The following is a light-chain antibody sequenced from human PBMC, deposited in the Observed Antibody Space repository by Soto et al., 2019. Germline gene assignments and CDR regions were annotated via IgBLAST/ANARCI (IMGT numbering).Light chain of an antibody. V-gene: IGKV1-39*01. J-gene: IGKJ4*01. CDR1: QSITTY. Sequence: DIQMTQSPSSLSASAGDKVTITCRASQSITTYLNWYQQKPGKGPKLLIYGASSLQSGVPSRFSGSGSGTDFTLAISSLQPEDSATYYCQETYSTPLTFGGGTKVEI. CDR3: QETYSTPLT. CDR2: GAS.